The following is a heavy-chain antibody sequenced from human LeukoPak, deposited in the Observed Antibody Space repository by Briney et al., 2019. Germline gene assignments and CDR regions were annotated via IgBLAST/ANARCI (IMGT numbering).Heavy chain of an antibody. CDR1: GGSIRSYY. Sequence: SETLSLTCTVSGGSIRSYYWSWIRQPPGKGLEWIGYIYSSGSTSYNPSLKSRVTMSVDMSKNQFSLNLRSMTAADTAVYYCATSPRVTSFDYWGRGTLVTVSS. V-gene: IGHV4-4*09. CDR3: ATSPRVTSFDY. J-gene: IGHJ4*02. CDR2: IYSSGST.